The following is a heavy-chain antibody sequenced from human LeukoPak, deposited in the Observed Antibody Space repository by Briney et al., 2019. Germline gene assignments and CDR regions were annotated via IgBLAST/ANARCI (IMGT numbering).Heavy chain of an antibody. CDR2: IYYSGSSGSN. J-gene: IGHJ4*02. Sequence: SATLSLTCTVSGGSISSYYWTWIRQPPGKGLEWIGYIYYSGSSGSNNYNPSLKSRVTISIDTSKNQFSLKLSSVTAADTAVYYCARHKKSYYDFWSGYRGPFDYWGQGTLVTVSS. CDR3: ARHKKSYYDFWSGYRGPFDY. CDR1: GGSISSYY. D-gene: IGHD3-3*01. V-gene: IGHV4-59*08.